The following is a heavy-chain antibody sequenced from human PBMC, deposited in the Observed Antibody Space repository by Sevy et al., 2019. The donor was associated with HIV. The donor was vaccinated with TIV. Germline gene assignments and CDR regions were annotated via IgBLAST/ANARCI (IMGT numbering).Heavy chain of an antibody. D-gene: IGHD4-4*01. CDR3: VRDRYSNYPTHYYYYGMDV. Sequence: SETLSLTCTVSGGSISSGDYYWSWIRQPPGKGLEWIGYIYYSGSTYYNPSLKSRVTISVDTSKNQFSLKLSSVTAADTAVYYCVRDRYSNYPTHYYYYGMDVWGQGTTVTVSS. CDR2: IYYSGST. CDR1: GGSISSGDYY. V-gene: IGHV4-30-4*01. J-gene: IGHJ6*02.